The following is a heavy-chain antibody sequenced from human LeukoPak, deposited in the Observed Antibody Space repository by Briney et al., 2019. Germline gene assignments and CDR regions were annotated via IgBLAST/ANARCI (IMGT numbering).Heavy chain of an antibody. J-gene: IGHJ4*02. CDR3: ASSSSSRGSFDY. CDR1: GGTFSGYY. V-gene: IGHV4-34*01. Sequence: SETVSLTCAVYGGTFSGYYWSWIRQPPGKGLEWIGEINHSGSTNYNTSLKSRVTISVDTSKNQFSLKLSSVTAADTAVYYCASSSSSRGSFDYWGQGTLVTVSS. D-gene: IGHD6-6*01. CDR2: INHSGST.